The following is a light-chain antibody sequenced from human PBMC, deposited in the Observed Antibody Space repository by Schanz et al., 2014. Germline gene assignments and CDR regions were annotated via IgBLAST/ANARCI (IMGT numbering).Light chain of an antibody. CDR3: QQYGTSPLT. J-gene: IGKJ4*01. Sequence: EIVLTQSPATLSLSPGERATLSCRASQSVSSSYLAWYQQKPGQAPRLLIYGASSRATGIPDRFSGSGSGTDFTLTISRLEPEDFAVYYCQQYGTSPLTFGAGTKVDIK. V-gene: IGKV3-20*01. CDR1: QSVSSSY. CDR2: GAS.